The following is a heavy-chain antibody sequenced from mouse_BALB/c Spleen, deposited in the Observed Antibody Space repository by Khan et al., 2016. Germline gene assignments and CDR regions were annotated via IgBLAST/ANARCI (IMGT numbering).Heavy chain of an antibody. CDR1: GYTFTNYG. D-gene: IGHD2-13*01. CDR3: ARPGEYPYYAMDY. Sequence: QIQLVQSGPELKKPGETVKISCKASGYTFTNYGMNWVKQAPGKGLKWMGWINSNTGEPTYAEEFKGRFAFSLETSASTAYLQINNRKNEDTATYVCARPGEYPYYAMDYWCQGTSVTVTS. V-gene: IGHV9-3*02. J-gene: IGHJ4*01. CDR2: INSNTGEP.